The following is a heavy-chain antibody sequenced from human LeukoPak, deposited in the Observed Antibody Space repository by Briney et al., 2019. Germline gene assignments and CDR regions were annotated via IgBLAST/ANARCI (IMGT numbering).Heavy chain of an antibody. D-gene: IGHD5-18*01. Sequence: SETLSLTCAVYGGSFSGYYWSWIRQPPGKGLEWIGETNHSGSTNYNPSLKSRVTISVDTSKNQFSLKLSSVTAADTAVYYCARGLDTAMDYGMDVWGKGTTVTVSS. CDR2: TNHSGST. CDR3: ARGLDTAMDYGMDV. V-gene: IGHV4-34*01. CDR1: GGSFSGYY. J-gene: IGHJ6*04.